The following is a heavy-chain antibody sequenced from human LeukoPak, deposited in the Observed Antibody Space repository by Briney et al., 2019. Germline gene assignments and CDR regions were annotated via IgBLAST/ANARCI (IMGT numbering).Heavy chain of an antibody. CDR3: ARGLGSAFDI. D-gene: IGHD2-15*01. CDR1: GGSISSYY. CDR2: IYSSGGT. Sequence: SETLSLTCTVAGGSISSYYWSWIRQPAGKGLEWIGRIYSSGGTNYNPSLKSRVTMSVDMSRNQFSLKLSSVTAADTAVYYCARGLGSAFDIWGQGTMVTVSS. V-gene: IGHV4-4*07. J-gene: IGHJ3*02.